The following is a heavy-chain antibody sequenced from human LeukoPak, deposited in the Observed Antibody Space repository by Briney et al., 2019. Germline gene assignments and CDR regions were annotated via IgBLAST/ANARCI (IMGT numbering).Heavy chain of an antibody. CDR3: ARHSSALGGLFDY. CDR2: IYYSGST. D-gene: IGHD6-19*01. CDR1: GASISGYY. Sequence: SETLSLTCTVSGASISGYYWSWIRQPPGKGLEWIGYIYYSGSTNYNSSLKSRLTISVDTSKNQFSLKLNSVTAADTAVYYCARHSSALGGLFDYWGQGILVTVSS. J-gene: IGHJ4*02. V-gene: IGHV4-59*08.